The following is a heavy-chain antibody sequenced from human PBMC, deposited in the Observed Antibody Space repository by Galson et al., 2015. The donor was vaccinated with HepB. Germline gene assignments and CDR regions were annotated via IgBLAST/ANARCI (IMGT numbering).Heavy chain of an antibody. CDR3: TRRGDYGGF. D-gene: IGHD4-17*01. Sequence: SLRLSCAASGFTFSSFGMNWVRQAPGKGLEWVSSISTDNDYIHYAESVKGRFTISRDNAWNSLSLQMNNLTADDSGVYYCTRRGDYGGFWGQGTLVTVSS. CDR2: ISTDNDYI. CDR1: GFTFSSFG. V-gene: IGHV3-21*01. J-gene: IGHJ4*02.